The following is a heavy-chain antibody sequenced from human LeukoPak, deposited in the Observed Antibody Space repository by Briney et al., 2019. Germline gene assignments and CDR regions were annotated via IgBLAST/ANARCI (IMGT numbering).Heavy chain of an antibody. CDR3: ARVGLYPAEDY. V-gene: IGHV3-74*01. Sequence: GSLRLSFAASGFTLTTYWMIWVRQAPGKGLVWVSRINGDGSSTNYADSVKGRFTISRDICKNTLYLQMNSLRAEDTAVYYCARVGLYPAEDYWGQGTLVTVSS. CDR2: INGDGSST. J-gene: IGHJ4*02. CDR1: GFTLTTYW. D-gene: IGHD2/OR15-2a*01.